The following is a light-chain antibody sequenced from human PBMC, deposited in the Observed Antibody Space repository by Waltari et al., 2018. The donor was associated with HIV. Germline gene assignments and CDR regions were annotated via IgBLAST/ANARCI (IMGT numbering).Light chain of an antibody. V-gene: IGLV2-11*01. CDR1: SSDVGGYNY. CDR2: DVN. Sequence: QSALTQPRSVSGSPGQSVTVSCTGTSSDVGGYNYVSWYQQHPGKAPKLIIYDVNKRPSGLPDRFSGSKSGNTASLTISGLQAEDEADYYCCSYAGNYTLVFGGGTKLTVL. CDR3: CSYAGNYTLV. J-gene: IGLJ2*01.